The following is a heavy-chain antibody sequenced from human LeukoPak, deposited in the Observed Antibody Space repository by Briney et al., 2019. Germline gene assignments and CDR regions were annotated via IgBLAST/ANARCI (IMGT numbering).Heavy chain of an antibody. D-gene: IGHD2-2*01. V-gene: IGHV4-4*07. CDR3: ARVGCSSTSCPDAFDI. J-gene: IGHJ3*02. CDR1: GGSISSYY. CDR2: IYTSGST. Sequence: SETLSLTCTVSGGSISSYYWSWIRQPAGKGLEWIGRIYTSGSTNYNPSLKSRVTMSVDTSKNQFSLKLSSVTAADTAVYYCARVGCSSTSCPDAFDIWGQGTMVTVST.